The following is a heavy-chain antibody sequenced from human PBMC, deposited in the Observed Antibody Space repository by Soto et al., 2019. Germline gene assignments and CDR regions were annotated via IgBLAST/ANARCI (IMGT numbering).Heavy chain of an antibody. D-gene: IGHD1-26*01. CDR2: IIPIFGTA. J-gene: IGHJ6*02. CDR3: ARALWTGGYYASDYYYGMDV. CDR1: GGTFSSYA. V-gene: IGHV1-69*01. Sequence: QVQLVQSGAEVKKPGSSVKVSCKASGGTFSSYAISWVRQAPGQGLAWMGGIIPIFGTANYAQKFQGRVTITADESTSTAYMELSSLRSEDTAVYYCARALWTGGYYASDYYYGMDVWGQGTTVTVSS.